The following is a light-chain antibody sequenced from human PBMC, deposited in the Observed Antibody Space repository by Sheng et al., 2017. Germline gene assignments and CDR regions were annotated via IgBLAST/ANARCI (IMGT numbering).Light chain of an antibody. CDR3: QQYITYPLT. V-gene: IGKV1-5*03. Sequence: DIQMTQSPSTLSASVGDRVTITCRASQTVSDWLAWYQQKPGKAPKLLISKSSTLESGVPSRFSGSGSGTEFTLAISSLQPDDFATYYCQQYITYPLTFGQRDRRWNS. CDR2: KSS. CDR1: QTVSDW. J-gene: IGKJ1*01.